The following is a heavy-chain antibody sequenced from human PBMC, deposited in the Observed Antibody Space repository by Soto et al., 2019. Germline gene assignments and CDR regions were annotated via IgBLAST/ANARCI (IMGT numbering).Heavy chain of an antibody. CDR3: AKVRSGSFSGMDV. D-gene: IGHD3-10*01. CDR1: GFTFSSYA. J-gene: IGHJ6*02. CDR2: ISGSGGCT. Sequence: GGSLRLSCAASGFTFSSYAMSWVRQAPGKGLEWVSAISGSGGCTYYADSVKGRFTISRDNSKNTLYLQMNSLRAEDTAVYYCAKVRSGSFSGMDVWGQGTTVTVSS. V-gene: IGHV3-23*01.